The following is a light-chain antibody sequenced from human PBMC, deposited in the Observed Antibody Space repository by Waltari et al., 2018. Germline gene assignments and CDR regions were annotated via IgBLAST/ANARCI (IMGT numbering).Light chain of an antibody. J-gene: IGKJ4*01. V-gene: IGKV1-39*01. CDR1: QNINIF. CDR2: AAS. Sequence: DIQMTQSPSSLSASVGDRVTISCRASQNINIFLSWYQQRPGRAPRLLLYAASRLHSGVPSSFSGSGSGTDFTLTIASLQPEDSATYYCQQSDTFFALTFGGGTKGEI. CDR3: QQSDTFFALT.